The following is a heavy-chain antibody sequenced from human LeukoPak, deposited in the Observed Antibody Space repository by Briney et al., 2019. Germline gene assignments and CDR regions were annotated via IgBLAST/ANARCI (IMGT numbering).Heavy chain of an antibody. CDR2: IYYSGST. V-gene: IGHV4-39*07. J-gene: IGHJ4*02. Sequence: SETLSLTCTVSGGSISSSSYYWGWIRQPPGKGLEWIGSIYYSGSTYYNPSLKSRVTISVDTSKNQFSLKLSSVTAADTAVYYCARVHPQRGMIVEGIDYWGQGTLVTVSS. CDR3: ARVHPQRGMIVEGIDY. D-gene: IGHD3-22*01. CDR1: GGSISSSSYY.